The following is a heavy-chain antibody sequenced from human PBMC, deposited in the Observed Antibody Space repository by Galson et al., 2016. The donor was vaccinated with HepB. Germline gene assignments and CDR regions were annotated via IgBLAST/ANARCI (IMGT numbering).Heavy chain of an antibody. J-gene: IGHJ4*02. Sequence: SVKVSCKASGYTFTTYYLHWVRQAPGQGLEWMGIISPSGGVTSYAQRLQGRVTMTRDTSTSTVYMELSSLRYDDTAIYYCAREAAVAGFDFWGQGTLVTVSS. CDR1: GYTFTTYY. CDR3: AREAAVAGFDF. D-gene: IGHD6-19*01. V-gene: IGHV1-46*01. CDR2: ISPSGGVT.